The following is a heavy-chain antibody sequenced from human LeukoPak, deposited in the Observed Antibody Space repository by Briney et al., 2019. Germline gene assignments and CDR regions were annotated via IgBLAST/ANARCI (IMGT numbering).Heavy chain of an antibody. J-gene: IGHJ5*02. Sequence: GGSLRLSCAASGFTFSSYSMNWVRQAPGKGLGWVSSISSSSSYIYYADSVKGRFTISRDNAKNSLYLQMNSLRAEDTAVYYCARGPGQLVRTPPRGWFDPWGQGTLVTVSS. CDR3: ARGPGQLVRTPPRGWFDP. D-gene: IGHD6-6*01. CDR1: GFTFSSYS. V-gene: IGHV3-21*04. CDR2: ISSSSSYI.